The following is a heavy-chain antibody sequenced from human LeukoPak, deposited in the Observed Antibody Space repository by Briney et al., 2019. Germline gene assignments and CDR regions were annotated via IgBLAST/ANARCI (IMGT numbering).Heavy chain of an antibody. CDR3: ARGEIYGDLNWFDP. D-gene: IGHD4-17*01. Sequence: GGSLRLSCAASGFSFSGYWMSWVRQAPGKGLEWVANIKQDGSEKYYVDSVKGRFTISRDNAKNSLYLQMNSLRAEDTAVYYCARGEIYGDLNWFDPWGQGTLVTVSS. CDR1: GFSFSGYW. V-gene: IGHV3-7*05. CDR2: IKQDGSEK. J-gene: IGHJ5*02.